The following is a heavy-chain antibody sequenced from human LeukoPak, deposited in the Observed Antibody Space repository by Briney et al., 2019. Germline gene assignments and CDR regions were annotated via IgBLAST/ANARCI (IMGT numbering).Heavy chain of an antibody. V-gene: IGHV1-18*01. CDR1: GYTFTSYG. D-gene: IGHD4-23*01. J-gene: IGHJ5*02. Sequence: ASVKVSCKASGYTFTSYGISWVRQAPGQGLEWMGWISAYNGNTNYAQKLQGRVTMTTDTSTSTAYMELRSLRSDDTAVYYCARRYSSQTTVVNWFDPWGQGTLVTVSS. CDR3: ARRYSSQTTVVNWFDP. CDR2: ISAYNGNT.